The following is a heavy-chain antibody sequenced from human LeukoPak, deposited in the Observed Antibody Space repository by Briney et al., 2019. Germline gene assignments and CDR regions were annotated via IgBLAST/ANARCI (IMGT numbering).Heavy chain of an antibody. CDR3: ATGDSMIVVVMEGYFDY. V-gene: IGHV3-7*01. CDR1: GFTFSNYW. D-gene: IGHD3-22*01. CDR2: IKRDGTEK. J-gene: IGHJ4*02. Sequence: PGGSLRLSCVASGFTFSNYWMSWVRQAPGKGLEWVANIKRDGTEKYYVDSVKGRFTISRDNSKNTLYLQMNSLRAEDTAVYYCATGDSMIVVVMEGYFDYWGQGTLVTVSS.